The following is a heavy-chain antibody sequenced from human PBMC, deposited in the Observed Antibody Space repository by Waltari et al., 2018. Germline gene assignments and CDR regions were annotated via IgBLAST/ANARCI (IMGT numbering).Heavy chain of an antibody. CDR1: GGTFRSST. V-gene: IGHV1-69*02. J-gene: IGHJ4*02. D-gene: IGHD3-22*01. CDR3: AVGSYYDSSGYFKPFDY. Sequence: QVQLVQSGAEVKKPGSSVTVSCKSSGGTFRSSTFTWLRQTPGQGLEWMGRISPILGIANYAQKFQGRVTITADKSTSTAYMELSSLRSEDTAVYYCAVGSYYDSSGYFKPFDYWGQGTLVTVSS. CDR2: ISPILGIA.